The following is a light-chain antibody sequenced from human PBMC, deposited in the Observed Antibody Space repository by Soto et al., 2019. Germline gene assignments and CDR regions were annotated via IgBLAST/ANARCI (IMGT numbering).Light chain of an antibody. V-gene: IGLV1-40*01. CDR3: QSYDSSLSGSNWV. CDR1: SSNIGAGYD. Sequence: QSVLTQPPSVSGAPGQRVTISCTGSSSNIGAGYDVHWYQQLPGTAPKLLIYGNSNRPSGVPDRFSGSKSCTSASLAITGLQAEDEADYYCQSYDSSLSGSNWVFGGGTQLTVL. CDR2: GNS. J-gene: IGLJ3*02.